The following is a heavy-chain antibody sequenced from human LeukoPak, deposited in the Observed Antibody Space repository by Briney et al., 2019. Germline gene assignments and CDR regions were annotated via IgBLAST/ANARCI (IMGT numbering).Heavy chain of an antibody. J-gene: IGHJ4*02. CDR2: ISDSGAKM. CDR3: AKRVSWYGTVDY. Sequence: GGSLRLSCTASGFTFRSYAMSWVRQAPGKGLEWVSGISDSGAKMYYANSVKGRFTISRDNSKNTLYLEMNSLRAEDTAVYCCAKRVSWYGTVDYWGQGTLVTVSS. D-gene: IGHD6-13*01. V-gene: IGHV3-23*01. CDR1: GFTFRSYA.